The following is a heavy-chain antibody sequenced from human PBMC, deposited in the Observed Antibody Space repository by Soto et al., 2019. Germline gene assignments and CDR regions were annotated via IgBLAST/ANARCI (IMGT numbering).Heavy chain of an antibody. CDR2: INHSGST. J-gene: IGHJ6*02. CDR3: ARAISVYYGSGIYVYYYGMDV. V-gene: IGHV4-34*01. D-gene: IGHD3-10*01. Sequence: SQTLSLTCTVYEGSFSGYYWSWIRQPPGKGLEWIGEINHSGSTNYNPSLKSRVTISVDTSKNQFSLKLSSVAAADTAVYSCARAISVYYGSGIYVYYYGMDVWGQGTTVTVSS. CDR1: EGSFSGYY.